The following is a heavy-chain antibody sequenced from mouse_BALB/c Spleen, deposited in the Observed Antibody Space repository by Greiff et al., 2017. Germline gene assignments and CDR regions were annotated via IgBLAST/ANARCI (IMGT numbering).Heavy chain of an antibody. V-gene: IGHV6-6*02. J-gene: IGHJ3*01. CDR2: IRLKSNNYAT. D-gene: IGHD2-3*01. Sequence: DVQLVESGGGLVQPGGSMKLSCVASGFTFSNYWMNWVRQSPEKGLEWVAEIRLKSNNYATHYAESVKGRFTISRDDSKSSVYLQMNNLRAEDTGIYYCTRQDGYFSWFAYWGQGTLVTVSA. CDR1: GFTFSNYW. CDR3: TRQDGYFSWFAY.